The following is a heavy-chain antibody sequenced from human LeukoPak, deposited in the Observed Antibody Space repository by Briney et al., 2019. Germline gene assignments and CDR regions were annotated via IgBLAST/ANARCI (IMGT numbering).Heavy chain of an antibody. J-gene: IGHJ4*02. D-gene: IGHD2-21*01. CDR2: INGYGSNT. CDR3: ARIAETNIYFLGY. V-gene: IGHV3-74*01. CDR1: GFTFSNNG. Sequence: PGGSLRLSCAASGFTFSNNGMSWVRQAPGKGLLWLSRINGYGSNTDYADSVKGRSTVSRDNAKNTLYLQMNSLRDEDTAVYYCARIAETNIYFLGYWGQGTLVTVSS.